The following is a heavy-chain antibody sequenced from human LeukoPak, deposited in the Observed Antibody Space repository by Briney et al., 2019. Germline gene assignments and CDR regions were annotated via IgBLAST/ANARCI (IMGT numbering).Heavy chain of an antibody. CDR1: GYTFTSYG. CDR2: ISAYNGNT. V-gene: IGHV1-18*01. J-gene: IGHJ6*02. D-gene: IGHD6-13*01. CDR3: ARGGIAGEVLHYYYGMDV. Sequence: ASVKVSCKASGYTFTSYGISWVRQAPGQGLEWMGWISAYNGNTNYAQKLQGRVTITADKSTSTAYMELSSLRSEDTAVYYCARGGIAGEVLHYYYGMDVWGQGTTVTVSS.